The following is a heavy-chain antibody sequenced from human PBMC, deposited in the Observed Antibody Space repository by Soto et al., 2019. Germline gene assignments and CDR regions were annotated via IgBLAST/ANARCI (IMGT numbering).Heavy chain of an antibody. Sequence: PSETLSLTCTVSGDSISSYYWSWIRQPPGKGLEWIGYIHYSGSTNYNPSLKSRVTISVDTSKNQFSLKLSSVTAADTALYYCARRWGYSFDYWGQGTLVTVSS. J-gene: IGHJ4*02. CDR1: GDSISSYY. V-gene: IGHV4-59*08. CDR2: IHYSGST. CDR3: ARRWGYSFDY. D-gene: IGHD7-27*01.